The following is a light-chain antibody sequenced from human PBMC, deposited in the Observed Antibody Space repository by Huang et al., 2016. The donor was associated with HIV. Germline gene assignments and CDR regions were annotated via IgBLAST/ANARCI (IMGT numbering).Light chain of an antibody. V-gene: IGKV1-12*01. CDR3: QQADSFPRT. Sequence: DIQMTQSPSSVSASVGDRVTITCRASQDISRWLAWYQQKPGKAPKLLIYAASSLQSVVPSRFSGSGSETDFTLTITSLQPEDFATYYCQQADSFPRTFGQGTKLEIK. J-gene: IGKJ2*01. CDR1: QDISRW. CDR2: AAS.